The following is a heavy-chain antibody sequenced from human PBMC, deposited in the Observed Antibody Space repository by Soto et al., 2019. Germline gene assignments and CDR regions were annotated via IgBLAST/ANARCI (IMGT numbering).Heavy chain of an antibody. CDR2: IYSGGST. Sequence: EVQLVESGGGLVQPGGSLRLSCAASGFTVSSNYMSWVRQAPGKGLEWVSVIYSGGSTYYADSVKGRFTISRDNSKNTLYLQMNSLRAEDTAVYYCAGSSGWWEEGAFDIWGQGTMVTVSS. V-gene: IGHV3-66*01. J-gene: IGHJ3*02. D-gene: IGHD6-19*01. CDR3: AGSSGWWEEGAFDI. CDR1: GFTVSSNY.